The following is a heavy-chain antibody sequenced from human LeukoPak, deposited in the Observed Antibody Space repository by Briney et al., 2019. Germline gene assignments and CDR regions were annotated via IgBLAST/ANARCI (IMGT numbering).Heavy chain of an antibody. CDR1: GFAFSSYA. CDR2: ISGSGGST. V-gene: IGHV3-23*01. J-gene: IGHJ4*02. CDR3: AHIAGGATRGPFDY. Sequence: GGSLRLSCAASGFAFSSYAMSWVCQAPGKGLEWVSAISGSGGSTYYADSVKGRFTISRDNSKNTLYLQMNSLRAEDTAVYYCAHIAGGATRGPFDYWGQGTLVTVSS. D-gene: IGHD1-26*01.